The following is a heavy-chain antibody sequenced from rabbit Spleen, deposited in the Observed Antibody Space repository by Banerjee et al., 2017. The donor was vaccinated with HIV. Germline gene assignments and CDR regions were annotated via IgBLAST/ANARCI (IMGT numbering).Heavy chain of an antibody. CDR1: GFDLSSYYY. D-gene: IGHD6-1*01. Sequence: QQQLEESGGGLVKPGAPLTLTCKASGFDLSSYYYLCWVRQAPGKRLEWIGCLYTDVLTTWYATWAKGRFTISKTSSTTLTLQMTSLTAADTATYFCARSTYGYDVYFSSRRRHTRLVSDW. V-gene: IGHV1S45*01. J-gene: IGHJ5*01. CDR3: ARSTYGYDVYFSSRRRHTRLVSDW. CDR2: LYTDVLTT.